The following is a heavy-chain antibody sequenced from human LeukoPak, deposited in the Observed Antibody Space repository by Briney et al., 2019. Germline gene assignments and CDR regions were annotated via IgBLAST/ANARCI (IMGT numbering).Heavy chain of an antibody. D-gene: IGHD3-10*01. Sequence: SETLSLTCTVSGGSIRRGAYYWTWIRQHPGKGLEWIGYIYYSGSTYYNPSLKSRVTISVDTSKNQFSLKLSSVTAADTAVYYCAGDLAGVHDWGQGTLVTVSS. CDR2: IYYSGST. J-gene: IGHJ4*02. V-gene: IGHV4-31*03. CDR1: GGSIRRGAYY. CDR3: AGDLAGVHD.